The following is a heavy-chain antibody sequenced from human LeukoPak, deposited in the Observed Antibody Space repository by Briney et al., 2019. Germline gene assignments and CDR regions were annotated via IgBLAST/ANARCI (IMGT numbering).Heavy chain of an antibody. J-gene: IGHJ4*02. Sequence: PGGSLRLSCAASGFTFSSYGVHWVRQAPGKGLEWVAFIRYDGSNKYYADSVKGRFTISRDNSKNTLYLQMNSLRAEDTAVYYCAKEQRHYDFWSGYGDYWGQGTLVTVSS. D-gene: IGHD3-3*01. CDR1: GFTFSSYG. V-gene: IGHV3-30*02. CDR2: IRYDGSNK. CDR3: AKEQRHYDFWSGYGDY.